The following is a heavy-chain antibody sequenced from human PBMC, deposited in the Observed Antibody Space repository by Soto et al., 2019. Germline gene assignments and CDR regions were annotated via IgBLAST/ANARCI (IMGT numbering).Heavy chain of an antibody. CDR3: ARVVGYCSSTSCYTFDY. J-gene: IGHJ4*02. V-gene: IGHV4-31*03. D-gene: IGHD2-2*02. CDR2: IYYSGST. Sequence: PSETLPLTCTVSGGSISSGGYYWSWIRQHPGKGLEWIGYIYYSGSTYYNPSLKSRVTISVDTSKNQFSLKLSSVTAADTAVYYCARVVGYCSSTSCYTFDYWGQGTLVTVSS. CDR1: GGSISSGGYY.